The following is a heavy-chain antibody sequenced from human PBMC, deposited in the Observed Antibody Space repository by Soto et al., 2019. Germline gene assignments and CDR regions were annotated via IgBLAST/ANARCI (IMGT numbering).Heavy chain of an antibody. D-gene: IGHD6-13*01. Sequence: SETLSLTCAVYGGSFSGYYWSWIRQPPGKGLEWIGEINHSGSTNYNPSLKSRVTISVDTSKNQFSLKLSSVTAADTAVYYCARARLYSSSWLQRQPFDYWGQGTLVTVSS. CDR2: INHSGST. V-gene: IGHV4-34*01. CDR1: GGSFSGYY. J-gene: IGHJ4*02. CDR3: ARARLYSSSWLQRQPFDY.